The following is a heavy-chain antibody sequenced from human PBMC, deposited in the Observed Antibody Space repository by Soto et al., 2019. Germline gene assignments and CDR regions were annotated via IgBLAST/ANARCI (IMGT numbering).Heavy chain of an antibody. V-gene: IGHV1-69*01. CDR1: GGIFSTYA. CDR2: IIPIFGTP. D-gene: IGHD3-10*01. J-gene: IGHJ4*02. Sequence: QVQLVQSGAEVKKPGSSVKVSCKASGGIFSTYAISWLRQAPGQVLEWMGGIIPIFGTPNYAQRFQGRVTITADESTSTAYMELSRLRSEDTAVYYCARDRDDYGSGNYYNRLDFWGQGTLVTVSS. CDR3: ARDRDDYGSGNYYNRLDF.